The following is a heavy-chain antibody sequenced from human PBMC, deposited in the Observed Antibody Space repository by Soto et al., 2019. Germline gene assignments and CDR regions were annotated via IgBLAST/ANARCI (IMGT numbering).Heavy chain of an antibody. CDR3: ARRGRLYDFWSGYSYYFDY. D-gene: IGHD3-3*01. J-gene: IGHJ4*02. V-gene: IGHV4-4*07. CDR2: IYTSGST. CDR1: GGSISSYY. Sequence: PSETLSLTCTVSGGSISSYYWSWIRQPAGKGLEWIGRIYTSGSTNYNPSLKSRVTMSVDTSKNQFSLKLSSVTAADTAVYYCARRGRLYDFWSGYSYYFDYWGQGTLVTVSS.